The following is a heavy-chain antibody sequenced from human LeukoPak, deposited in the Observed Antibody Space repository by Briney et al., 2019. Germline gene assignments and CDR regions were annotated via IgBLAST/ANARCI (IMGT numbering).Heavy chain of an antibody. J-gene: IGHJ4*02. CDR1: GFTFSSYD. Sequence: GGSLRLSCAASGFTFSSYDMHWVRQATGKGLEWVSAIGTAGDTYYPDSVKGRFTISRDSAKNSLYLQMNSLRAEDTAVYYCAREAERGDSSSYYGYYFDYWGQGALVTVSS. D-gene: IGHD3-22*01. CDR2: IGTAGDT. V-gene: IGHV3-13*01. CDR3: AREAERGDSSSYYGYYFDY.